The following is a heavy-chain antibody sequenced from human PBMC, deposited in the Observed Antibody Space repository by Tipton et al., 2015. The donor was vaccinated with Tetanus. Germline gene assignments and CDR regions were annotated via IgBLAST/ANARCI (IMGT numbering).Heavy chain of an antibody. CDR1: GFIYSSYA. V-gene: IGHV3-21*06. Sequence: SLRLSCEVSGFIYSSYAMNWVRQAPGKGLEWVASVSSTSSYIYYADSLKGRFTISRDNAKNSLYLQMDNLRAEDTAVYFCASGSALDYWGQGTLVTVSS. CDR2: VSSTSSYI. CDR3: ASGSALDY. J-gene: IGHJ4*02. D-gene: IGHD6-25*01.